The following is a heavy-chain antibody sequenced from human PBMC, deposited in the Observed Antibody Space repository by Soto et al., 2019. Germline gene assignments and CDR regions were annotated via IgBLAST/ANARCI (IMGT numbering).Heavy chain of an antibody. J-gene: IGHJ4*02. V-gene: IGHV3-11*01. Sequence: GSLVFACAASVFTFSDYYMSWIRQAPGKGLEWVSYISSSGTTIYHADSVKGRFTISRDNAKKSLYLQMNSLRAEDTAVYYCARERLRTGDYWGQGTMVTVSS. CDR3: ARERLRTGDY. CDR2: ISSSGTTI. CDR1: VFTFSDYY. D-gene: IGHD3-3*01.